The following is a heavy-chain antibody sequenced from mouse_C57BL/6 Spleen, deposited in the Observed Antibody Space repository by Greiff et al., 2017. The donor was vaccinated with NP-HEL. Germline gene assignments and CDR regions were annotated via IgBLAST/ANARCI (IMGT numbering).Heavy chain of an antibody. CDR1: GYTFTDYE. Sequence: VQLQQSGAELVRPGASVTLSCKASGYTFTDYEMHWVKQTPVHCLEWIGAIDPETGGTSYNQKFKGKAILTADKSSSTAYMELRSLTSEDSAVYYCTRGFYYYGSRYYFDYWGQGTTLTVSS. CDR3: TRGFYYYGSRYYFDY. J-gene: IGHJ2*01. CDR2: IDPETGGT. D-gene: IGHD1-1*01. V-gene: IGHV1-15*01.